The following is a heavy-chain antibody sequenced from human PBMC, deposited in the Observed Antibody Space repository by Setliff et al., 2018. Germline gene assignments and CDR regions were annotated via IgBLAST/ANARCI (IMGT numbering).Heavy chain of an antibody. V-gene: IGHV3-23*01. CDR2: ITSDGGTT. J-gene: IGHJ4*02. Sequence: GGSLRLSCAASGFTFSSHGMSWVRQAPAKGLEWVSTITSDGGTTWYTDSVKGRFNISRDNSKNMVYLQMNSLRAEDTAVYYCARIAGTVANWGQGTLVTVSS. D-gene: IGHD1-20*01. CDR3: ARIAGTVAN. CDR1: GFTFSSHG.